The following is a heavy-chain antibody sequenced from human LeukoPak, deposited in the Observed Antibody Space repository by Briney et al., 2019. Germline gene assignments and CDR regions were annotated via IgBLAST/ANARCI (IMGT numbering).Heavy chain of an antibody. CDR3: AKGYDRYRSPIDY. Sequence: GGSLRLSCAASGFTFSAYAMTWVRQAPGKGLEWVSGISGSGSGGNTYYADSVKGRFTISRDNSKNTLYLQMNSLRAEDTAVYYCAKGYDRYRSPIDYWGQGTLVTVSS. V-gene: IGHV3-23*01. CDR1: GFTFSAYA. D-gene: IGHD3-16*02. J-gene: IGHJ4*02. CDR2: ISGSGSGGNT.